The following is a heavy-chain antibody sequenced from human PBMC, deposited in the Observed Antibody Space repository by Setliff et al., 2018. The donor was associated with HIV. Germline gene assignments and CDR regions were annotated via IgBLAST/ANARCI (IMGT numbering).Heavy chain of an antibody. J-gene: IGHJ4*02. CDR3: VRQPCSGGSCYSRDFDY. CDR1: GFTFRSYE. CDR2: ISSSGNII. D-gene: IGHD2-15*01. V-gene: IGHV3-48*03. Sequence: GGSLRLSCAASGFTFRSYEMNWVRQAPGKGLEWVSYISSSGNIIYYADSVKGRFTISRDNAKNSLYLQMNSLRAEDTAVYYCVRQPCSGGSCYSRDFDYWGQGTLVTVSS.